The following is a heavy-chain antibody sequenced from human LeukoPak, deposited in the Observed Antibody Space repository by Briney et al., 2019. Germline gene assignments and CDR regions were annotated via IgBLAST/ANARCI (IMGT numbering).Heavy chain of an antibody. D-gene: IGHD1-1*01. CDR2: INPNSGGT. V-gene: IGHV1-2*02. J-gene: IGHJ3*02. CDR1: GYTFTGYY. CDR3: ARPIPGTSTTGAFDI. Sequence: EASVKVSCKASGYTFTGYYMHWVRQAPGQGLEWMGWINPNSGGTNYAQKFQGRVTMTRDTSISTAYMELSRLRSDDTAVYYCARPIPGTSTTGAFDIWGQGTMVTVSS.